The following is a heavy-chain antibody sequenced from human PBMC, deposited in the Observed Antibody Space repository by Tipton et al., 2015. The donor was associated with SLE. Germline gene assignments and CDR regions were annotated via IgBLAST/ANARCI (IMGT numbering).Heavy chain of an antibody. Sequence: TLSLTCTVSGDSISSYYWSWIRQSPEKGLEWIGYLSYSGTTNYNPSFKSRVTISIDKSKNQFSLNLSSLTAADTAVYYCAREALVDATSTVFDYWGQGALVTVSS. CDR1: GDSISSYY. J-gene: IGHJ4*02. CDR2: LSYSGTT. D-gene: IGHD2-15*01. V-gene: IGHV4-59*12. CDR3: AREALVDATSTVFDY.